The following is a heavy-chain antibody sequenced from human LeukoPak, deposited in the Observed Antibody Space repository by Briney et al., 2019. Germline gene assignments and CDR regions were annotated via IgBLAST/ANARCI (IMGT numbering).Heavy chain of an antibody. CDR2: ISSSSSYI. D-gene: IGHD1-26*01. Sequence: GGSLRLSCAASGFTFSSYWMRWVRQAPGEGREWVASISSSSSYIYYADPVKGRFIISRDNAKNSLYLQMNSLRDDDMALYYCARGNSGSYSQDWFDPWGQGTLVTVSS. J-gene: IGHJ5*02. CDR1: GFTFSSYW. CDR3: ARGNSGSYSQDWFDP. V-gene: IGHV3-21*04.